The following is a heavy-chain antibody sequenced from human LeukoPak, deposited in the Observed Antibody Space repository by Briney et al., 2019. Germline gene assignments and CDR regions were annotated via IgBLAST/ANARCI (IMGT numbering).Heavy chain of an antibody. CDR2: MNPNSGNT. CDR3: ARGLRYCSGGSCYPNYFDY. Sequence: ASVTVSCKASGHTFTSYDINWVRQATGQGLEWMGWMNPNSGNTGYAQKFQGRVTMTRNTFISTAYMELSSLRSEDTAVYYCARGLRYCSGGSCYPNYFDYWGQGTLVTVSS. V-gene: IGHV1-8*01. J-gene: IGHJ4*02. CDR1: GHTFTSYD. D-gene: IGHD2-15*01.